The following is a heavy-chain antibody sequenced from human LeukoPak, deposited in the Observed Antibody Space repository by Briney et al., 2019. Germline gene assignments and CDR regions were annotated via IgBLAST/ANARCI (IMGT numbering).Heavy chain of an antibody. CDR3: AREVGPLEWSTYYFDY. Sequence: SETLSLTCAVYGGSFSGYDWSWIRQHPGKGLEWIGYIYYSGSTYYNPSLKSRVTISVDTSKNQFSLKLSSVTAADTAVYYCAREVGPLEWSTYYFDYWGQGTLVTVSS. CDR2: IYYSGST. V-gene: IGHV4-31*11. D-gene: IGHD3-3*01. J-gene: IGHJ4*02. CDR1: GGSFSGYD.